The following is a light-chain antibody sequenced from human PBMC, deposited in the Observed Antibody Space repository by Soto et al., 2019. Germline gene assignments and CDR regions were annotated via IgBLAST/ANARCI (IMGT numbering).Light chain of an antibody. CDR1: QSVLYSSNNKNY. J-gene: IGKJ1*01. Sequence: DIVMTQSPDSLAVSLGERATINCKSSQSVLYSSNNKNYLAWYQQRPGQPPKLLIYWASTRESGVPDRFSGSGSGTDFTLTINNLQAEDVAVYYCQQYYTAPSWTFGQGTKVEIK. CDR2: WAS. CDR3: QQYYTAPSWT. V-gene: IGKV4-1*01.